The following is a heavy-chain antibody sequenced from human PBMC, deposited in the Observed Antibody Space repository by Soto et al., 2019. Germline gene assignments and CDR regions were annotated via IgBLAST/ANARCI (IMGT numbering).Heavy chain of an antibody. V-gene: IGHV2-26*01. CDR2: IFSNDET. Sequence: QVTLKESGPVLVKPTETLTLTCTVSGFSLSNARMGVSWIRQPPGKALEWLAHIFSNDETAYSTSLKTRLTNSKDTSKSQVVLTMGSMDPVDTATYYCARTVARMNLDYWGQGTLVTVSS. CDR3: ARTVARMNLDY. D-gene: IGHD2-21*01. J-gene: IGHJ4*02. CDR1: GFSLSNARMG.